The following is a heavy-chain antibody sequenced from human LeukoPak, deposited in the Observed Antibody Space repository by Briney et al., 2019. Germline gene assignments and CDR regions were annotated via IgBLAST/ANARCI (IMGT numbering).Heavy chain of an antibody. CDR2: IIPTFGTA. V-gene: IGHV1-69*13. J-gene: IGHJ4*02. CDR1: GGTFSSYA. D-gene: IGHD3-22*01. Sequence: GASVKVSCKASGGTFSSYAISWVRQAPGQGLEWMGGIIPTFGTANYAQKFQGRVTITADESTSTAYMELNSLRAEDTAMYYCARGDDSGYYDYFDYWGQGALVTVSS. CDR3: ARGDDSGYYDYFDY.